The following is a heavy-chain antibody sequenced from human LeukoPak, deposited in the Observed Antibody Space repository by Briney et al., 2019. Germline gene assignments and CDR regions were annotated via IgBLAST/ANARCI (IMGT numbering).Heavy chain of an antibody. Sequence: SETLSLTCTVSGGSISSYYGSWIRQPPGKVLEWIGYIYYSGSTNYNPSLKSRVTISVDTSKNQFSLKLSSVTAADTAVYYCARSYAWGSYIDYWGQGTLVTVSS. D-gene: IGHD3-16*01. V-gene: IGHV4-59*01. J-gene: IGHJ4*02. CDR1: GGSISSYY. CDR3: ARSYAWGSYIDY. CDR2: IYYSGST.